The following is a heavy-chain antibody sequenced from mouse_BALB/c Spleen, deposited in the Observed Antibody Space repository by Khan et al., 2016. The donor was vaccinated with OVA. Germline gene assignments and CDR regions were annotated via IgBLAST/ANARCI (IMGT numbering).Heavy chain of an antibody. Sequence: QVQLQQSGPELVRPGTSVKVSCKASGYTFTSYWMNWVKQRPGQGLEWVGMIDPSNSVTNLNQKFKDKATLSEDKSSNTAYMQLSSLTSEDSAVYYCARSGYAAFAYWGQGTLVTVSA. CDR2: IDPSNSVT. J-gene: IGHJ3*01. CDR3: ARSGYAAFAY. CDR1: GYTFTSYW. D-gene: IGHD2-14*01. V-gene: IGHV1-74*01.